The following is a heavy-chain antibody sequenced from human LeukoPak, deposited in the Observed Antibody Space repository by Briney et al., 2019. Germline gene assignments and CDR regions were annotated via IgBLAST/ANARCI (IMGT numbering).Heavy chain of an antibody. CDR3: AKPPYSSGWFFDY. CDR2: ISGSGGST. D-gene: IGHD6-19*01. V-gene: IGHV3-23*01. Sequence: PGGSLRLSCAAAGLTVSRYAMSGGGQAPGKGVGWGSGISGSGGSTYYADSVKGRFTISRDNSKNRLYVQMNSQRAEDTAVYYCAKPPYSSGWFFDYWGQGTLVTVSS. J-gene: IGHJ4*02. CDR1: GLTVSRYA.